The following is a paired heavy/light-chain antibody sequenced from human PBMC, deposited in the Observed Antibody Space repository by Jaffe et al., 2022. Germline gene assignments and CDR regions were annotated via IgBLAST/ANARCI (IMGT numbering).Light chain of an antibody. V-gene: IGKV4-1*01. J-gene: IGKJ1*01. CDR1: QSVLYSSNNNNY. CDR2: WAS. Sequence: DIVMTQSPDSLAVSLGERATISCKSSQSVLYSSNNNNYLAWYQQKPGQPPKLLIYWASTRESGVPDRFSGSGSGTDFTLTISSLQAEDVAVYYCQQYYSSPPTFGQGTKVEIK. CDR3: QQYYSSPPT.
Heavy chain of an antibody. CDR1: GYTFTNYY. CDR3: ARDVSRTTIRRDYFDY. V-gene: IGHV1-46*01. CDR2: INPSGGTT. D-gene: IGHD1-7*01. J-gene: IGHJ4*02. Sequence: QVQLVQSGAEVKKPGDSVKVSCKASGYTFTNYYMHWVRQAPGQGLEWMGIINPSGGTTSYAQKFQGRVTMTRDTSTNTVYMELSSLRSEDTAVYYCARDVSRTTIRRDYFDYWGQGTLVTVSS.